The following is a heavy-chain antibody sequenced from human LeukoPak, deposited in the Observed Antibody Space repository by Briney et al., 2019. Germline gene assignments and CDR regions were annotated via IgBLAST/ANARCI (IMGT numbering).Heavy chain of an antibody. J-gene: IGHJ5*02. CDR3: ASVNYYGSGKNNWFDP. D-gene: IGHD3-10*01. Sequence: PGGSLRLSCAASGFTFSSYAMSWVRQAPGKGLEWVSAISGSGGSTYYADSVKGRFTISRDNAKNSLYLQMNSLRAEDTAVYYCASVNYYGSGKNNWFDPWGQGTLVTVSS. CDR1: GFTFSSYA. V-gene: IGHV3-23*01. CDR2: ISGSGGST.